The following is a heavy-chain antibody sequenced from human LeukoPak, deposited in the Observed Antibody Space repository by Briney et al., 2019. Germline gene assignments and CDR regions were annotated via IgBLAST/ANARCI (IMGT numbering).Heavy chain of an antibody. CDR1: GFTFSSYS. CDR2: ISSSSSYI. CDR3: ASPRIVGATSFDY. D-gene: IGHD1-26*01. J-gene: IGHJ4*02. Sequence: PGGSLRLSCAATGFTFSSYSMNWVRQAPGKGPEWVSSISSSSSYIYYADSVKGRFTISRDNAKNSLYLQMNSLRAEDTAVYYCASPRIVGATSFDYWGQGTLVTVSS. V-gene: IGHV3-21*01.